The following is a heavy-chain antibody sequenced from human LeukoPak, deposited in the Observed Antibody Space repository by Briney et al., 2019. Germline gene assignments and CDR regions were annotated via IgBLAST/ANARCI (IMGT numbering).Heavy chain of an antibody. D-gene: IGHD3-10*01. Sequence: PSQTLSLTCTVSGGSISSGDYYWSWLRQPPGKGLEWIGYIYYSGSTYYNPSLKSRVTISVDTSKNQFSLKLSSVTAADTAVYYCAREAVLLWFGESVDWFDPWGQGTLVTVSS. J-gene: IGHJ5*02. CDR3: AREAVLLWFGESVDWFDP. V-gene: IGHV4-30-4*01. CDR2: IYYSGST. CDR1: GGSISSGDYY.